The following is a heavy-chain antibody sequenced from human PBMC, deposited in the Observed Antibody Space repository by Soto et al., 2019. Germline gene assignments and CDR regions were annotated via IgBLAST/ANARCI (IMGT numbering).Heavy chain of an antibody. D-gene: IGHD3-10*01. J-gene: IGHJ6*02. CDR2: ISYDGSNK. V-gene: IGHV3-30*18. CDR1: GFTFSSYG. CDR3: AKAGGSGSYRHYYSYGMVD. Sequence: GGSLRLSCAASGFTFSSYGMHWVRQAPGKGLEWVAVISYDGSNKYYADCVKGRFTISRDNSKNTLYLQMNSLRAEDTAVYYCAKAGGSGSYRHYYSYGMVDWGQGTGLTLSS.